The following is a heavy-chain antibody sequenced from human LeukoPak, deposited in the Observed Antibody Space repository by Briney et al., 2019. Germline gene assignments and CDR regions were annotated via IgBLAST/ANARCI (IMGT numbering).Heavy chain of an antibody. Sequence: GESLKISCKGSGYTFTNYYIGWVRQMPGKGLEWMGIISPGDSDARYSPSFQGQVTISADKSISTAYLRWSSLKASDTAIYYCARRYCSSTSCNPYFFDLWGQGTLVTVSS. D-gene: IGHD2-2*01. CDR2: ISPGDSDA. J-gene: IGHJ4*02. CDR3: ARRYCSSTSCNPYFFDL. V-gene: IGHV5-51*01. CDR1: GYTFTNYY.